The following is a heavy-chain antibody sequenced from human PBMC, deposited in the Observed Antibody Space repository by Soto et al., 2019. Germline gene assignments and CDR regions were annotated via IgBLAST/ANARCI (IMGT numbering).Heavy chain of an antibody. Sequence: GGSLRLSCAASGFTFSSYAMHWVRQAPGKGLEWVAVISYDGSNKYYADSVKGRFTISRDNSKNTLYLQMNSLRAEDTAVYYRARDGPGIAAAGQTYYYYYGMDVWGQGTTVTVSS. CDR1: GFTFSSYA. CDR3: ARDGPGIAAAGQTYYYYYGMDV. J-gene: IGHJ6*02. V-gene: IGHV3-30-3*01. CDR2: ISYDGSNK. D-gene: IGHD6-13*01.